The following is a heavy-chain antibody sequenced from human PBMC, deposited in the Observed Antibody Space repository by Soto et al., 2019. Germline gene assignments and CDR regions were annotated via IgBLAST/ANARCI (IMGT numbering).Heavy chain of an antibody. CDR1: GYTFTGYY. Sequence: GASVKVSCKASGYTFTGYYMHWVRQAPGQGLEWMGWINPNSGGTNYAQKFQGWVTMTRDTPISTAYMELSRLRSDDTAVYYCASQPIAVAGTGFDYWGQGTLVTVSS. D-gene: IGHD6-19*01. V-gene: IGHV1-2*04. CDR3: ASQPIAVAGTGFDY. J-gene: IGHJ4*02. CDR2: INPNSGGT.